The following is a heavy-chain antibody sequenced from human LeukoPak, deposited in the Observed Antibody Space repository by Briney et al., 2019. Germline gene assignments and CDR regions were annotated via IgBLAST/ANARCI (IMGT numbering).Heavy chain of an antibody. J-gene: IGHJ6*02. D-gene: IGHD6-13*01. CDR2: MNPNSGNT. Sequence: ASVKVSCKASGYTFTSYDINWVRQATGQGLEWMGWMNPNSGNTGYAQKFQGRVTMTRNTSISTAYMELRSLRSEDTAVYYCARDSSSWYGMDVWGQGTTVTVSS. V-gene: IGHV1-8*01. CDR3: ARDSSSWYGMDV. CDR1: GYTFTSYD.